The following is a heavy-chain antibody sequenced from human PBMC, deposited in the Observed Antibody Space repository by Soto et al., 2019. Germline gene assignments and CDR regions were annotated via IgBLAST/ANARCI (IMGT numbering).Heavy chain of an antibody. CDR3: ARDDQIVVVPTSLGAMDV. CDR2: IYHSGST. CDR1: GGYMSSNKG. J-gene: IGHJ6*02. V-gene: IGHV4-4*02. D-gene: IGHD2-2*01. Sequence: EIRAVSCAVQGGYMSSNKGCNWVRQPPVKGLEWIGEIYHSGSTNYNPSLKSRVTISLDKSKNQFSLKLTCVTAADSAVYYCARDDQIVVVPTSLGAMDVWGQGTTGTVSS.